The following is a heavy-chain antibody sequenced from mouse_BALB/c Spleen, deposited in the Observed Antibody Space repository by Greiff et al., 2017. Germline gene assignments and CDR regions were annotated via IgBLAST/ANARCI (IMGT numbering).Heavy chain of an antibody. D-gene: IGHD2-4*01. J-gene: IGHJ3*01. Sequence: EVKVVESGGGLVKPGGSLKLSCAASGFAFSSYDMSWVRQTPEKRLEWVAYISSGGGSTYYPDTVKGRFTISRDNAKNTLYLQMSSLKSEDTAMYYCARQNYDYGAYWGQGTLVTVSA. V-gene: IGHV5-12-1*01. CDR3: ARQNYDYGAY. CDR2: ISSGGGST. CDR1: GFAFSSYD.